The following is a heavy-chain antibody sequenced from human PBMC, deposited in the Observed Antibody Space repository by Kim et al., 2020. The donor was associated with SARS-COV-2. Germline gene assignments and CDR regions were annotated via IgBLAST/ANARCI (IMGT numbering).Heavy chain of an antibody. J-gene: IGHJ4*02. CDR2: LYSGGTT. V-gene: IGHV3-66*01. CDR3: ATSYFGDYVHFDY. CDR1: GFIVSSHY. D-gene: IGHD3-16*01. Sequence: GGSLRLSCAASGFIVSSHYMTWVRQAPGKGLEWVSVLYSGGTTYYADSVKGRFTVSRDDSRNTLYLQMNTLTAEDTSVFYCATSYFGDYVHFDYWGQGAL.